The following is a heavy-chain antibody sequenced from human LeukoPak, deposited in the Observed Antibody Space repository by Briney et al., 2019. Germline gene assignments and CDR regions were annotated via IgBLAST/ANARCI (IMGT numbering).Heavy chain of an antibody. CDR1: GGSFSGYY. CDR3: ARDDYGGNGDAFDI. Sequence: SETLSLTCAVYGGSFSGYYWSWIRQPPGKGLEWIGEINHSGSTNYNPSLKSRVTISVDTSKNQFSLKLSSVTAADTAVYYCARDDYGGNGDAFDIWGQGTMVTVSS. V-gene: IGHV4-34*01. D-gene: IGHD4-23*01. CDR2: INHSGST. J-gene: IGHJ3*02.